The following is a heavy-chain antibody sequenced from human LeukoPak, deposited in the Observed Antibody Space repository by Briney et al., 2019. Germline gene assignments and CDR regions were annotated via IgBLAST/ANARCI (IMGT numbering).Heavy chain of an antibody. D-gene: IGHD3-22*01. CDR2: IYYSENT. V-gene: IGHV4-61*05. CDR1: GDSISSSSSH. Sequence: SETLSLTCTVSGDSISSSSSHWGWIRQPPGKGLEWIGYIYYSENTNYNPSLKSRVTISLDTSKNQFSLKLSSVTAADTAVYYCARGAYYDSSGYEYWGQGTLVTVSS. CDR3: ARGAYYDSSGYEY. J-gene: IGHJ4*02.